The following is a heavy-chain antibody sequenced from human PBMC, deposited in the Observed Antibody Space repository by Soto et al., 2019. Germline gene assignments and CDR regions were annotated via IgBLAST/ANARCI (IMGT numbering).Heavy chain of an antibody. V-gene: IGHV1-3*04. J-gene: IGHJ5*02. D-gene: IGHD6-13*01. CDR1: GYTFTNYA. CDR2: IITGNGDT. CDR3: ANTIAVAGGCS. Sequence: QVHLVQSGAEVKKPGASVKVSCKASGYTFTNYAIHWVRQAPGQRLEWMGWIITGNGDTKYSQNFQGRVTITRDTSASTGYMELSSLRYEDTAVYYCANTIAVAGGCSWGQGTLVTVSS.